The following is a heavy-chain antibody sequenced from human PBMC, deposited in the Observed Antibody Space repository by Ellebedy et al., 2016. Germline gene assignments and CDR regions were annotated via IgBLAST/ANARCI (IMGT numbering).Heavy chain of an antibody. D-gene: IGHD4-17*01. J-gene: IGHJ3*02. CDR2: SNQSGRT. V-gene: IGHV4-34*01. Sequence: SETLSLXXAVSGGSISDNYWTWVRQAPGKGLEWIGESNQSGRTTHYNPSLKSRVTISTDRSKNEFYLTLSPVTAADTAVYYCARAVGYGDLHAFDIWGQGTIVTVSS. CDR3: ARAVGYGDLHAFDI. CDR1: GGSISDNY.